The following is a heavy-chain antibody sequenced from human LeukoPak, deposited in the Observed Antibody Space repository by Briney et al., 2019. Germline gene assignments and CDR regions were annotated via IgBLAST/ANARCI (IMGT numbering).Heavy chain of an antibody. CDR2: IYYSGST. CDR1: GGSVSSGSYY. J-gene: IGHJ3*02. D-gene: IGHD3-22*01. Sequence: PSETLSLTCTVSGGSVSSGSYYCSWIRQPPGKGLEWIGYIYYSGSTNYNPSLKSRVTISVGTSKNQFSLKLSSVTAADTAVYYCARDSVYDSSGYPFDIWGQGTMVTASS. CDR3: ARDSVYDSSGYPFDI. V-gene: IGHV4-61*01.